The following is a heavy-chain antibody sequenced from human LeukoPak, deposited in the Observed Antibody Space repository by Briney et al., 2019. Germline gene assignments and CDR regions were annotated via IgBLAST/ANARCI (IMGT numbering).Heavy chain of an antibody. D-gene: IGHD3-10*01. CDR1: GGSFSGYY. CDR2: INHSGST. Sequence: SETLSLTCAVSGGSFSGYYWSWIRQPPGKGLEWIGEINHSGSTNYNPSLKSRVTISVDTSKNQFSLKLSSVTAADTAVYYCARVGPYYGSGSYWIDYWGQGTLVTVSS. V-gene: IGHV4-34*01. CDR3: ARVGPYYGSGSYWIDY. J-gene: IGHJ4*02.